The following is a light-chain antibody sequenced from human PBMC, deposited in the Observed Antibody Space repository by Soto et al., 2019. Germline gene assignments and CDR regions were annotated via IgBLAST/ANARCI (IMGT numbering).Light chain of an antibody. Sequence: EIVMTQSPATLSVSPGERATLSCRASQSIGSNLAWYQQKPGQAPRLVIYASSIRASDFPARFSGSGSGTEFTLTISGLQSDDFAVYFCQQYKNWPPITFGQGTRLEIK. CDR1: QSIGSN. J-gene: IGKJ5*01. V-gene: IGKV3-15*01. CDR3: QQYKNWPPIT. CDR2: ASS.